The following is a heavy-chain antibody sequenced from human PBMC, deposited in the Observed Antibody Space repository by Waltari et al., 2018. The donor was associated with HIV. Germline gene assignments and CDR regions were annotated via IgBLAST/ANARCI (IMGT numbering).Heavy chain of an antibody. CDR1: GGTFSSYA. Sequence: QVQLVQSGAEVKKPGSSVKVSCKASGGTFSSYAISWVRQAPGQGLEWMGRIIPILGIANYAQKLQGRVTITADKSTSTAYMELSSLRSEDTAVYYCAAGCTNGVCRMDYWGQGTLVTVSS. CDR3: AAGCTNGVCRMDY. D-gene: IGHD2-8*01. V-gene: IGHV1-69*04. CDR2: IIPILGIA. J-gene: IGHJ4*02.